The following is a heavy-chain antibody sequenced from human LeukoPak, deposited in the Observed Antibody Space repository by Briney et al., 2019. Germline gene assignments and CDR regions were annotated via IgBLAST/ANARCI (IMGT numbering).Heavy chain of an antibody. CDR2: IRYDGSNK. J-gene: IGHJ3*02. V-gene: IGHV3-30*02. Sequence: GGSLRLSCAASGFTFSSYGMHWVRQAPGKGLEWVAFIRYDGSNKYYADSVKGRFTISRDNSKNTLYLQMNSLRAEDTAVYYCARDSERSSSFAFDIWGQGTMVTASS. CDR3: ARDSERSSSFAFDI. D-gene: IGHD3-3*02. CDR1: GFTFSSYG.